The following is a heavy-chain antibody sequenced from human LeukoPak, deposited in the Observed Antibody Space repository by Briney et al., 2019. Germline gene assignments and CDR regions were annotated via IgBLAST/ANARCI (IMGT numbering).Heavy chain of an antibody. CDR2: INHSGST. CDR3: ARETYYDILTGYRHYYYYGMDV. D-gene: IGHD3-9*01. Sequence: SETLSLTCTVSGGSISNYYWSWIRQPPGKGLEWIGEINHSGSTNYNPSLKSRVTISVDTSKNQFSLKLSSVTAADTAVYYCARETYYDILTGYRHYYYYGMDVWGQGTTVTVSS. V-gene: IGHV4-34*01. CDR1: GGSISNYY. J-gene: IGHJ6*02.